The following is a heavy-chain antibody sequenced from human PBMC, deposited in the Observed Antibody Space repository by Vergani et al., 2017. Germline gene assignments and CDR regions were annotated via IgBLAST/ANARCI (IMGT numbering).Heavy chain of an antibody. CDR3: AKAYWYYGDTSAFDY. J-gene: IGHJ4*01. D-gene: IGHD3-10*01. CDR1: GFTVSSNY. CDR2: ISGSGGST. Sequence: EVQLVESGGGLIQPGGSLRLSCAASGFTVSSNYMSWVRQAPGKGLEWVSVISGSGGSTYYADSVKGRFTISRDNSKNTLYLQMNSLRAEDTAVYYCAKAYWYYGDTSAFDYWGHGTLVTVSS. V-gene: IGHV3-23*04.